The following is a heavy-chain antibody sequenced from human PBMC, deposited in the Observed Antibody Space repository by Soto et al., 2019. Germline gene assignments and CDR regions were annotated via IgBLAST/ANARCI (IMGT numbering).Heavy chain of an antibody. D-gene: IGHD6-6*01. V-gene: IGHV4-39*01. CDR1: GGSISSSSYY. J-gene: IGHJ1*01. Sequence: SETLSLTCTVSGGSISSSSYYWGWIRQPPGKGLEWIGSIYYSGSTYYNPSLKSRVTISVDTSKNQFSLKLSSVTAADTAVYYCARHVGSSSSGLSEYFQHWGQGTLVTVS. CDR3: ARHVGSSSSGLSEYFQH. CDR2: IYYSGST.